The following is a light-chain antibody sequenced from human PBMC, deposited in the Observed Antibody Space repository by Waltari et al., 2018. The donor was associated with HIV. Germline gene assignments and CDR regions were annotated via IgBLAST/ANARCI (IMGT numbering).Light chain of an antibody. CDR2: GVS. V-gene: IGLV2-14*01. Sequence: QSALTQPASVSGSPGQSITISCTGTSSDVGRYKYVSWYQQHPGKAPKLIVYGVSNRPSGVSNRLSGSKSGNTASLTISGLQAEDEADYYCSSYTGSSTLWVFGGGTKLTVL. J-gene: IGLJ3*02. CDR3: SSYTGSSTLWV. CDR1: SSDVGRYKY.